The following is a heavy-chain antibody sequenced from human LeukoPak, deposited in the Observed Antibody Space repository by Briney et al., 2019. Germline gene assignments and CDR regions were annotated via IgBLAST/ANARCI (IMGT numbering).Heavy chain of an antibody. CDR2: INSDGSST. CDR3: ARDSNTYYDILTGRGHFDY. J-gene: IGHJ4*02. Sequence: GGSLRLSCAASGFTFSSYWMHWVRQAPGKGLVWVSRINSDGSSTSYADSVKGRFTISRDNAKNSLYLQMNSLRAEDTAVYYCARDSNTYYDILTGRGHFDYWGQGTLVTVSS. D-gene: IGHD3-9*01. V-gene: IGHV3-74*01. CDR1: GFTFSSYW.